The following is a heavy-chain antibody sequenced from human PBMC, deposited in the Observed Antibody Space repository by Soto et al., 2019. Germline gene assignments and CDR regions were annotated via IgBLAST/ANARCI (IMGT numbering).Heavy chain of an antibody. V-gene: IGHV3-30*18. D-gene: IGHD3-22*01. Sequence: GVTMRLSCVASGFTFGRYAMHWVRQFTGRGLAWVAVISYTGANTSYVGSVRGRFTISRDNSTNTLYLQMNSLRAEDTAMYYCAKHMDDSGYFYVEGADHWGQGTLVTVSS. CDR1: GFTFGRYA. CDR2: ISYTGANT. CDR3: AKHMDDSGYFYVEGADH. J-gene: IGHJ4*02.